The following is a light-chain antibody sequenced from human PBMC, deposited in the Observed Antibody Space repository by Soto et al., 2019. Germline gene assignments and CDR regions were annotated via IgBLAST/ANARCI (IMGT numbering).Light chain of an antibody. Sequence: QSALTQPASVSGSPGQSITISCTGTSSDVGSYDLVSWYQQHPGKAPKLMIFEGSKRPSGVSHRFSGSKSDSTASLAISGLQADDEADYYCYSYAGNGTYVFGTGTKLTVL. CDR2: EGS. CDR1: SSDVGSYDL. CDR3: YSYAGNGTYV. J-gene: IGLJ1*01. V-gene: IGLV2-23*01.